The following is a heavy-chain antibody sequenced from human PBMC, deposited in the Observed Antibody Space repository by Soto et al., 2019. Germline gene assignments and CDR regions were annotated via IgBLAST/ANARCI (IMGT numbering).Heavy chain of an antibody. V-gene: IGHV3-74*01. D-gene: IGHD5-12*01. CDR1: VFTFISYW. J-gene: IGHJ6*02. CDR2: INSDGSST. Sequence: PGWSLRLSCASSVFTFISYWMHWVRQAPGKGLVWVSRINSDGSSTSYADSVKGRFTISRDNAKNTLYLQMDSLRAEDTAVYYCARDQRLGYYYYGMDVWGQGTTVTVSS. CDR3: ARDQRLGYYYYGMDV.